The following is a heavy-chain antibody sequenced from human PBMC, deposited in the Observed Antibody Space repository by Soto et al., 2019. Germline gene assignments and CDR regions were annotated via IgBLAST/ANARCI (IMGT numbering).Heavy chain of an antibody. D-gene: IGHD2-8*01. CDR1: GFTFSRYA. J-gene: IGHJ4*02. V-gene: IGHV3-30-3*01. CDR2: ISRDGSNK. CDR3: ARSRNGAVPDSINF. Sequence: GGSLRLSCAASGFTFSRYAMHWVRQAPGEGLEWVAVISRDGSNKYYGDSVKGRFTVSRDNSNNTLYLSMTSLRPDDTAVFYCARSRNGAVPDSINFWGQGTRVTVSS.